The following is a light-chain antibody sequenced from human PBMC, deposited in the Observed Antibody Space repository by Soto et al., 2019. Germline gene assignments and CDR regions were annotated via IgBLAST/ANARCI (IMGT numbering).Light chain of an antibody. V-gene: IGLV1-47*02. CDR1: SSNIGRNS. CDR3: AAWDDSPSGVV. Sequence: QSVLTQPPSASGTPGQRVTIFCSGSSSNIGRNSVYWYQQLPGTAPKLLIYSNHQRPSGVPDRFSGSKSGTSASLAISGLRSEDEANCYCAAWDDSPSGVVFGGGTKVTVL. CDR2: SNH. J-gene: IGLJ2*01.